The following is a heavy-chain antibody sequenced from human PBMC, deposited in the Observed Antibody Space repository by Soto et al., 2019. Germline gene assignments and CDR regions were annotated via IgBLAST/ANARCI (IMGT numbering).Heavy chain of an antibody. Sequence: GGSLRLSCAASGFTFDDYAMHWVRQAPGKGLEWVSGISWNSGSIGYADSVKGRFTISRDNAKNSLYLQMNSLRAEDTALYYCAKYHSGYYGSGSYYNFGYLAYWGQGTLVSDS. CDR3: AKYHSGYYGSGSYYNFGYLAY. D-gene: IGHD3-10*01. CDR2: ISWNSGSI. V-gene: IGHV3-9*01. CDR1: GFTFDDYA. J-gene: IGHJ4*02.